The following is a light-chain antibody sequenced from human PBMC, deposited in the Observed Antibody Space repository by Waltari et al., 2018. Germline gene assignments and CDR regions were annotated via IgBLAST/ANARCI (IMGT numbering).Light chain of an antibody. J-gene: IGKJ2*03. CDR1: QPISRY. Sequence: DIQMTQSPPSLSASVGDRVTITCRASQPISRYLNWYQEKPGKAPKLLIYGVTYVQGGVPSRFSGSGSGADFTLTISSLQPEDFATYYCQETYSRGPSFGQGTKLEI. CDR3: QETYSRGPS. V-gene: IGKV1-39*01. CDR2: GVT.